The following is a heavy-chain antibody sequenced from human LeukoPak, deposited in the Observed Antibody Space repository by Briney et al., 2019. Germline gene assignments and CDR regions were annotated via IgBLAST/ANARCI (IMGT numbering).Heavy chain of an antibody. Sequence: SETLSLTCAVYGGSFSGYYWSWIRQPLARGLGWIGEINHSGSINYNPSLTSRVTISEDSSHKQFSLQRSSVTAADTAVYYCARLNFWSGYTYDFDYWGQGTLVTVSS. CDR3: ARLNFWSGYTYDFDY. CDR2: INHSGSI. J-gene: IGHJ4*02. D-gene: IGHD3-3*01. V-gene: IGHV4-34*01. CDR1: GGSFSGYY.